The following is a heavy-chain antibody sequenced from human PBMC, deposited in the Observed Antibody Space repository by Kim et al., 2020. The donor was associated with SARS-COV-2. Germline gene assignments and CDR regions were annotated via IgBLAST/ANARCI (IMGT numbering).Heavy chain of an antibody. V-gene: IGHV3-23*01. CDR2: ISGSGGST. Sequence: GGSLRLSCAASGFTFSSYAMSWVRQAPGKGLEWVSAISGSGGSTYYADSVKGRFTISRDNSKNTLYLQMNSLRAEDTAVYYCAKDRSSGWYYSVAFDIWGQGTMVTVSS. D-gene: IGHD6-19*01. CDR1: GFTFSSYA. J-gene: IGHJ3*02. CDR3: AKDRSSGWYYSVAFDI.